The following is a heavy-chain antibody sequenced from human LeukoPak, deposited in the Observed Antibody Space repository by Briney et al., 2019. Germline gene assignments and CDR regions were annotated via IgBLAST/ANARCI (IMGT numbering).Heavy chain of an antibody. CDR3: ARDRWGTAYQFPYCYYGMDV. CDR1: GGTFSSYT. D-gene: IGHD6-13*01. Sequence: SVKVSCKASGGTFSSYTISWVRQAPGQGLEWMGRIIPILGIANYAQKFQGRVTITADKSTSTAYMELSSLRSEDTAVYYCARDRWGTAYQFPYCYYGMDVWGQGTTVTVSS. CDR2: IIPILGIA. V-gene: IGHV1-69*04. J-gene: IGHJ6*02.